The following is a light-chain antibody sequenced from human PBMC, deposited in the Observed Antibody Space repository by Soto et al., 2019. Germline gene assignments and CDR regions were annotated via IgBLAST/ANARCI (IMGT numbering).Light chain of an antibody. CDR2: EVS. V-gene: IGLV2-8*01. Sequence: QSALTQPASVSGSPGQSITISCAGTNSDVGGHNFVSWYQQHPGKAPKLMIYEVSKRPSGVPDRFSGSKSGNTASLTVSGLQAEDDSDYYCSSYAGSNNVVFGGGTKLTVL. CDR3: SSYAGSNNVV. CDR1: NSDVGGHNF. J-gene: IGLJ2*01.